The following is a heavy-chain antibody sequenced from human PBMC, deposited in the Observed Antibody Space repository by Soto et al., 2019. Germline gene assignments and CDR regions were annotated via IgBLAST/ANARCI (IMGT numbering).Heavy chain of an antibody. D-gene: IGHD2-8*01. CDR3: ARGDSTDCSNGVCSFFYNHGMDV. Sequence: GASVKVSCKASGYSFTDYHIHWVRQAPGQGLEWLGRINPKSGGTSTAQKFQGWVTMTTDRSISTASMELTRLTSDDTAIYYCARGDSTDCSNGVCSFFYNHGMDVWGQGTTVTVSS. J-gene: IGHJ6*02. V-gene: IGHV1-2*04. CDR2: INPKSGGT. CDR1: GYSFTDYH.